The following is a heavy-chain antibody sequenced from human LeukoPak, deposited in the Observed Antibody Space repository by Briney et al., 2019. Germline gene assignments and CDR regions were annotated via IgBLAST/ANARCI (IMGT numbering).Heavy chain of an antibody. D-gene: IGHD3-9*01. CDR1: GYTFTSYY. V-gene: IGHV1-46*01. CDR3: ARISWLYYFDY. J-gene: IGHJ4*02. Sequence: ASVKVSCKASGYTFTSYYMHWVRQAPGQGLEWMGIINPSGGGTSYAQKFQGRVTMTRDTSTSTVYMELSSLRSEDTAVYYCARISWLYYFDYWGQGTLVTVSS. CDR2: INPSGGGT.